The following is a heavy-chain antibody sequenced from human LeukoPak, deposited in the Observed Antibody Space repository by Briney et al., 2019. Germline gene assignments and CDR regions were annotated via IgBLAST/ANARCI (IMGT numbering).Heavy chain of an antibody. CDR2: IWHDGSDK. CDR3: VRDPGMGPWNGLDV. V-gene: IGHV3-33*01. J-gene: IGHJ6*02. Sequence: GGSLRLSCAASGFIFSHFAMHWVRQAPDRGLEWVAVIWHDGSDKYYADSVKGRFTISRDNSKNTLYLEVNSLRAEDTAAFYCVRDPGMGPWNGLDVWGQGTTVTVSS. D-gene: IGHD6-13*01. CDR1: GFIFSHFA.